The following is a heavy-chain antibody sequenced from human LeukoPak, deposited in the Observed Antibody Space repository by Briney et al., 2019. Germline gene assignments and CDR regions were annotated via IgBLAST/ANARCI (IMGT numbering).Heavy chain of an antibody. D-gene: IGHD1-1*01. J-gene: IGHJ5*02. CDR2: ITAYHGKT. CDR3: ARGMTTGTTRWFDP. V-gene: IGHV1-18*01. Sequence: ITAYHGKTNYAKKLQGRVTMTTDTSTSTAYMEVKSLRSDDTAVYYCARGMTTGTTRWFDPWGQGTLVTVSS.